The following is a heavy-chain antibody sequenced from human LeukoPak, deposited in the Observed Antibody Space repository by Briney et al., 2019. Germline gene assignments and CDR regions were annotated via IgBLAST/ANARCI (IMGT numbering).Heavy chain of an antibody. Sequence: ASVKVSCKASGYTFTSYGISWVRQAPGQGLEWMGWISAYNGNTNYAQKLQGRVTMTTDTSTSTAYMELSRLRSDDTAVYYCARTALNTVAGIPGYYYMDVWGKGTTVTVSS. J-gene: IGHJ6*03. V-gene: IGHV1-18*01. D-gene: IGHD6-19*01. CDR3: ARTALNTVAGIPGYYYMDV. CDR1: GYTFTSYG. CDR2: ISAYNGNT.